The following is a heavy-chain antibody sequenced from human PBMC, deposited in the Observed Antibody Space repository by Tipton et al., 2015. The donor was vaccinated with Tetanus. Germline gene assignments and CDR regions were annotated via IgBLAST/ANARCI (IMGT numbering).Heavy chain of an antibody. Sequence: GSLRLSCLASGFTFTDHSMSWVRQAPGQGLEWISYITSGETIYYADSVKGRFSVSRANSDNSIYLQMNSLRAEDTAVYYCARDDGARELPSYFDYWGQGTLVTVSS. CDR3: ARDDGARELPSYFDY. J-gene: IGHJ4*02. CDR2: ITSGETI. CDR1: GFTFTDHS. V-gene: IGHV3-11*04. D-gene: IGHD1-26*01.